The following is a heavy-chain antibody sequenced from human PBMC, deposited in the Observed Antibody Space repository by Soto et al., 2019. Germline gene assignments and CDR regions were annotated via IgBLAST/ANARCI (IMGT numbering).Heavy chain of an antibody. CDR2: IYSGGGT. D-gene: IGHD1-26*01. CDR3: ARDLVGATTEYFQH. J-gene: IGHJ1*01. CDR1: GFYVSSNY. Sequence: EVQLVESGGGLVQPGGSLRLSCAASGFYVSSNYMSWVRQAPGKGLEWVSVIYSGGGTYYADSVKGRFTISRDNSKNTLYLQMNSLRAEDTAVYYCARDLVGATTEYFQHWGQGTLVTVSS. V-gene: IGHV3-66*01.